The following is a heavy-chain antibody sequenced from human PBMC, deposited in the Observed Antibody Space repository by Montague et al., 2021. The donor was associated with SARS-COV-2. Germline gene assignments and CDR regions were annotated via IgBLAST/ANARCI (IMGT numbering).Heavy chain of an antibody. J-gene: IGHJ4*02. Sequence: SETLSLTCAAYGGSFSDYFWTWIRQPPGKGLEWIGEINHRGTSNYNPSLKSRVSISVDTSKNQFSLYLGSVTAADTAVYYCARGRQHFNMIVVVMTGGEYYFDYGGQGTLVTVSS. V-gene: IGHV4-34*01. CDR1: GGSFSDYF. CDR2: INHRGTS. D-gene: IGHD3-22*01. CDR3: ARGRQHFNMIVVVMTGGEYYFDY.